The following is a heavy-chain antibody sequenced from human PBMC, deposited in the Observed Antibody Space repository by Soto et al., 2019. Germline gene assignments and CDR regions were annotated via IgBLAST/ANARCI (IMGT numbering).Heavy chain of an antibody. J-gene: IGHJ4*02. Sequence: QVQLVESGGGVVQPGRSLRLSCTASGFTLRNYAMHWVRQAPGKGLEWLAVISNDGRRQFYADSKEGRFTISRDAAKNMLFLQMNNLRSEDTAVYFCGREQNSGYYRTADYWGQGTLVTVSS. CDR3: GREQNSGYYRTADY. V-gene: IGHV3-30*14. CDR2: ISNDGRRQ. D-gene: IGHD3-22*01. CDR1: GFTLRNYA.